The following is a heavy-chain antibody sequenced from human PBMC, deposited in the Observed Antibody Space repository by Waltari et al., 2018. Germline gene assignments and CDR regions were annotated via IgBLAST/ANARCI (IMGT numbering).Heavy chain of an antibody. J-gene: IGHJ6*02. CDR1: GFTFSSYW. Sequence: GGLVQPGGSLRLSCAASGFTFSSYWMSWVRQDPGQGQEWVANIKQDGSEKYYVDSVKGRFTISRDNAKNSLYLQMNSLRAEDTAVYYCARAPMSGSYYYYYGMDVWGQGTTVTVSS. D-gene: IGHD1-26*01. CDR3: ARAPMSGSYYYYYGMDV. V-gene: IGHV3-7*01. CDR2: IKQDGSEK.